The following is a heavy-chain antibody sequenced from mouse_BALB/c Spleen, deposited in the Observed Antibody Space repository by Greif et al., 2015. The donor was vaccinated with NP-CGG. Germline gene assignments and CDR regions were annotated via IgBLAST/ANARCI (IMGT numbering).Heavy chain of an antibody. Sequence: QVQLKQSGAELVRPGTSVKMSCKAAGYTFTNYWIGWVKQRPGHGLEWIGDIYPGGGYTNYNEKFKGKATLTADTSSSTAYMQLSSLTSEDSAIDYCARSYYGSSYWYFDVWGAGTTVTVSA. V-gene: IGHV1-63*02. CDR3: ARSYYGSSYWYFDV. J-gene: IGHJ1*01. CDR1: GYTFTNYW. CDR2: IYPGGGYT. D-gene: IGHD1-1*01.